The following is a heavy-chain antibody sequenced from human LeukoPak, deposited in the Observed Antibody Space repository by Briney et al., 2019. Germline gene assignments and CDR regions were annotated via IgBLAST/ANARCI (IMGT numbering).Heavy chain of an antibody. V-gene: IGHV4-34*01. CDR2: INHSGST. CDR3: ARAVAGEFDY. J-gene: IGHJ4*02. CDR1: GGSFSGYY. Sequence: SETLSLTCAVYGGSFSGYYWSWIRQPPGKGLEWIGEINHSGSTNYNPSLKSRVTISVDTSKNQFSLKLSSVTAADTAVYYCARAVAGEFDYWGQGTLVTVSS. D-gene: IGHD6-19*01.